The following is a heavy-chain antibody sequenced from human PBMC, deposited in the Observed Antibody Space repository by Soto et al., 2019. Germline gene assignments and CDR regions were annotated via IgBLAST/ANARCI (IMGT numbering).Heavy chain of an antibody. CDR1: GGTFSSYA. CDR2: IIPIFGTA. Sequence: VQLVQSGAEVKKPGSSVKVSCKASGGTFSSYAISWVRQAPGQGLEWMGGIIPIFGTANYAQKFQGRVTITADKSTSTAYMELSSLRSEDTAVYYCARDYYGSGSHRYNWFDPWGQGTLVTVSS. J-gene: IGHJ5*02. D-gene: IGHD3-10*01. CDR3: ARDYYGSGSHRYNWFDP. V-gene: IGHV1-69*06.